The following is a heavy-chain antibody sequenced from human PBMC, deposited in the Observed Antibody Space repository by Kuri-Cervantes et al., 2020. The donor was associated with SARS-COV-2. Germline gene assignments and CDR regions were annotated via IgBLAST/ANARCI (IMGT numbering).Heavy chain of an antibody. CDR2: IRSKAYGGTT. Sequence: GESLKISCTASGFTFGDYAMSWVRQAPGKGLEWVGFIRSKAYGGTTEYAASVKGRFTISRDGSKSIAYLQMNSLKTEDTAVYYCTRENFWSGYSDYWGQGTLVTVSS. CDR1: GFTFGDYA. J-gene: IGHJ4*02. V-gene: IGHV3-49*04. D-gene: IGHD3-3*01. CDR3: TRENFWSGYSDY.